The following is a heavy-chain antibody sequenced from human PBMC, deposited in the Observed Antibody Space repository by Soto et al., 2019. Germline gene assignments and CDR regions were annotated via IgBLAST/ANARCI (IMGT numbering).Heavy chain of an antibody. V-gene: IGHV3-21*01. CDR2: ISSNSAYI. CDR1: GFTFRSFT. D-gene: IGHD6-13*01. Sequence: XESLRLSCAASGFTFRSFTMNWVRQAPGKGLEWVSTISSNSAYIYYTDALRGRFTISRDNAKNSLHLQMNSLRAEDTAVYYCTRDASRDSSARGWFDPWGPGTLVTVS. CDR3: TRDASRDSSARGWFDP. J-gene: IGHJ5*02.